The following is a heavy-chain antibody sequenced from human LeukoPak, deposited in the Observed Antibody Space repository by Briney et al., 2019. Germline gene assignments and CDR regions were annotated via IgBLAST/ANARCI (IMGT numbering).Heavy chain of an antibody. CDR2: IYYSGST. D-gene: IGHD5-12*01. Sequence: SETLSLTCTVSGGSISSSSYYWGWIRQPPEKGLEWIGSIYYSGSTYYSPSLKSRVTISVDTSKNQFSLKLSSVTAADTAVYYCARAHIVATIVGAFDIWGQGTMVTVSS. J-gene: IGHJ3*02. CDR1: GGSISSSSYY. V-gene: IGHV4-39*07. CDR3: ARAHIVATIVGAFDI.